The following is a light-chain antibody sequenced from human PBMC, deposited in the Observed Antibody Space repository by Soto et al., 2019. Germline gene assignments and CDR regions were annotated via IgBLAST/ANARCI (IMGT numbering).Light chain of an antibody. CDR3: CSYAGGYSHYV. Sequence: QSALTQPPSVSGSPGQSVTISCTGTRSDVGAYNYVSWYQQHPGKAPKLMICVVSQRPSGVPDRFSGSKSGNTASLTISGLQAVDEADYFCCSYAGGYSHYVFVPVPKVTVL. J-gene: IGLJ1*01. V-gene: IGLV2-11*01. CDR1: RSDVGAYNY. CDR2: VVS.